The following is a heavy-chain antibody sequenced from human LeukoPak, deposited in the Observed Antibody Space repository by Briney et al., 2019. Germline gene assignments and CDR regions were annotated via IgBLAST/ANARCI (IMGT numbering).Heavy chain of an antibody. CDR1: GDSVTSGTFY. D-gene: IGHD3-10*01. J-gene: IGHJ5*02. V-gene: IGHV4-39*01. CDR2: VYYTGST. CDR3: ARHSGSGSLSRPFDP. Sequence: SETLSLTCTASGDSVTSGTFYWAWLRQPPGKGLEWIATVYYTGSTYYNPSLKSRVTISIDTSKNQFSLKLRSVVAPDTAVYYCARHSGSGSLSRPFDPWGQGTLVTVSS.